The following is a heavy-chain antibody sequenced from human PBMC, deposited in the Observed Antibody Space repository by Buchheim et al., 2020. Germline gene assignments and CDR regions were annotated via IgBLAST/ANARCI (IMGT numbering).Heavy chain of an antibody. Sequence: QVQLQESGPGLVKPSQTLSLTCTVSGGSISSGSYYWSWIRQPAGKGLEWIGRIYTSGSTNYNPSLKSRVTISGDTTKNQFSLKLSSVTAADTAVYDCARVSCSSTSCYAGNYYYYYGMDVWGQGTT. J-gene: IGHJ6*02. CDR1: GGSISSGSYY. V-gene: IGHV4-61*02. D-gene: IGHD2-2*01. CDR2: IYTSGST. CDR3: ARVSCSSTSCYAGNYYYYYGMDV.